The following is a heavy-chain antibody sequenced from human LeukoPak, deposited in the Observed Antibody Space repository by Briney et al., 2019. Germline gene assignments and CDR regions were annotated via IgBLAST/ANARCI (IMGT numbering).Heavy chain of an antibody. CDR3: AKGSYYDSSGSFYFDY. CDR1: GFTFSSYA. D-gene: IGHD3-22*01. V-gene: IGHV3-23*01. CDR2: ISGSGDNT. Sequence: GGSLRLSWAASGFTFSSYAMSWVRQAPGKGLEWVSGISGSGDNTYYADSVKGRFTISRDNSKNTLYVQVNSLGTEDTAVYYCAKGSYYDSSGSFYFDYWGQGTLVTVSS. J-gene: IGHJ4*02.